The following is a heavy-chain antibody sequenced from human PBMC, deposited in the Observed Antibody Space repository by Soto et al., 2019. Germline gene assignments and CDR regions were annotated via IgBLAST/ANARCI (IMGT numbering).Heavy chain of an antibody. CDR3: EKGGGRQQLANNFDY. V-gene: IGHV6-1*01. CDR2: TYYRSKWYN. Sequence: PSQTLSLTCAISGDSVSSNSAAWNWIRQSPSRGLEWLGRTYYRSKWYNDYAVSVKSRITINPDTSKNQFSLQLNSVTPEDTAGDSVEKGGGRQQLANNFDYGGQGTLVTVSS. CDR1: GDSVSSNSAA. D-gene: IGHD6-13*01. J-gene: IGHJ4*02.